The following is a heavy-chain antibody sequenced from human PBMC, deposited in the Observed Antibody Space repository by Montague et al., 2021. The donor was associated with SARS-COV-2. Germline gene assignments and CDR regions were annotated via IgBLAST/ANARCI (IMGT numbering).Heavy chain of an antibody. Sequence: SETLSLTCAVYGGSFSGYSWNWIRQPPGKGLEWIGEINHGGSTNXNPSLKSRVTMSVDTPKNQFSLKLSSVTAADTAVYYCARGARQGYGFRLGSFDYWGQGTQVTVSS. CDR2: INHGGST. J-gene: IGHJ4*02. CDR1: GGSFSGYS. V-gene: IGHV4-34*01. D-gene: IGHD3-10*01. CDR3: ARGARQGYGFRLGSFDY.